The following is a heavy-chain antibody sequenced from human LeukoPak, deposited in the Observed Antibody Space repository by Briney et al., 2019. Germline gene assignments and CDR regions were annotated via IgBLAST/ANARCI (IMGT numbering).Heavy chain of an antibody. J-gene: IGHJ4*02. CDR1: GFTFSSYA. CDR3: AKDVESSGFYPFDH. V-gene: IGHV3-9*01. Sequence: GGSLRLSCAASGFTFSSYAMHWVRQAPGKGLEWVSSINWNSRGVDYADSAKGRFTISRDNAKKTLYLQMNSLRAEDTALYYCAKDVESSGFYPFDHWGQGTLVTVSS. CDR2: INWNSRGV. D-gene: IGHD3-22*01.